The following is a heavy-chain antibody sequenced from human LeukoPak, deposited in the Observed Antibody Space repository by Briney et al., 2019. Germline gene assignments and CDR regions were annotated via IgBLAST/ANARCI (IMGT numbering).Heavy chain of an antibody. D-gene: IGHD6-6*01. J-gene: IGHJ5*02. CDR2: IYPGDSDT. V-gene: IGHV5-51*01. CDR3: ARNAGRRPYNWFDP. Sequence: GASLNTSFKGSGSRLTSYWIGWVRPMPGKGLEWMGIIYPGDSDTRYSPSFQGQVTISADKSISTAYLQWSSLKASDTAMYYCARNAGRRPYNWFDPWGQGTLVTVSS. CDR1: GSRLTSYW.